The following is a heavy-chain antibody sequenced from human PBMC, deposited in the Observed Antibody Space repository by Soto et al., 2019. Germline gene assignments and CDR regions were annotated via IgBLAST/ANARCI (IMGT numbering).Heavy chain of an antibody. D-gene: IGHD2-2*01. CDR1: GFTFSSYG. Sequence: GGSLRLSCAASGFTFSSYGMHWVRQAPGKGLEWVAVISYDGSNKYYADSVKGRFTISRDNSKNTLYLQMNSLRAEDTAVYYCAKDLEGCSSTSCYGGGDYWGQGTLVTVSS. V-gene: IGHV3-30*18. CDR3: AKDLEGCSSTSCYGGGDY. CDR2: ISYDGSNK. J-gene: IGHJ4*02.